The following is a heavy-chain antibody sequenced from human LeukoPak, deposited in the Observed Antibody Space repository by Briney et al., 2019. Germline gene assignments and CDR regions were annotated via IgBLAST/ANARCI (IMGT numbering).Heavy chain of an antibody. D-gene: IGHD6-6*01. Sequence: GGSLRLSCAASGFTFSSYAMHWVRQAPGKGLEGVAVISYDGSNKYYADSVKGRFTISRDNSENTLYLQMNSLRGEDTAVYYCAREHLGSSSDFDYWGQGTLVTVSS. V-gene: IGHV3-30-3*01. CDR1: GFTFSSYA. J-gene: IGHJ4*02. CDR3: AREHLGSSSDFDY. CDR2: ISYDGSNK.